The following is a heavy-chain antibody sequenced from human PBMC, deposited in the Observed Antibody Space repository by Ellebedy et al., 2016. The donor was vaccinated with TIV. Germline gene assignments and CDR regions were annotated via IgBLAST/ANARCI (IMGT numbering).Heavy chain of an antibody. Sequence: GESLKISCTASGFTFSTYWMNWVRQAPGKGLEWVANIKQDGTEENYVGSVKGRFTISRDNAKKSLSLQMNSLRAEDTAVYYCATGLSDYGDIYLDYWGQGALVTVSS. J-gene: IGHJ4*02. V-gene: IGHV3-7*03. D-gene: IGHD4-17*01. CDR2: IKQDGTEE. CDR3: ATGLSDYGDIYLDY. CDR1: GFTFSTYW.